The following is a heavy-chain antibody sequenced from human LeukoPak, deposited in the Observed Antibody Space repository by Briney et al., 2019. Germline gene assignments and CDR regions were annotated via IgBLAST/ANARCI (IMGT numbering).Heavy chain of an antibody. J-gene: IGHJ4*02. CDR2: ISSSGSGDNT. CDR3: AKPPRANCGGGCSY. CDR1: GVTLSTYA. Sequence: GGSMRLSCAASGVTLSTYAMSWARQAPGKGLEWVSGISSSGSGDNTYYADSVKGRFTISRDSSKNTLFLHMNTLRAEDTAIYYCAKPPRANCGGGCSYWGQGTLVTVSS. D-gene: IGHD2-21*02. V-gene: IGHV3-23*01.